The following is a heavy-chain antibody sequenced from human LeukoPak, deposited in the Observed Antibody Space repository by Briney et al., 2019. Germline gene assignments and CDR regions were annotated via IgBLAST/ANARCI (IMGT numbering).Heavy chain of an antibody. V-gene: IGHV5-51*01. CDR1: GYSFTSYW. CDR2: IYPGDSDT. Sequence: GESLKISCKGSGYSFTSYWIGWVRQMPGKGLEWMGIIYPGDSDTRYSPSFQGQVTISADKSISTAYLQWSSLRASDTAMYYCARQGKTYYYDSSLDYWGQGTLVTVSS. CDR3: ARQGKTYYYDSSLDY. D-gene: IGHD3-22*01. J-gene: IGHJ4*02.